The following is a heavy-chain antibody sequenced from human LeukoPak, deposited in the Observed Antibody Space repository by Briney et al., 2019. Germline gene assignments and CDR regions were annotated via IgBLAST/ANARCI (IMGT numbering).Heavy chain of an antibody. V-gene: IGHV4-59*08. J-gene: IGHJ3*02. D-gene: IGHD3-10*01. Sequence: SETLSLTCTVSGGSMSHYYWGWIRQPPGKGLEWIGYIYYSGSTNYNPSLKSRLTISVDTSKNQFSLGLTSMTVADTAVYYCARHEGITVNPFDIWGQGTMVTVSS. CDR2: IYYSGST. CDR1: GGSMSHYY. CDR3: ARHEGITVNPFDI.